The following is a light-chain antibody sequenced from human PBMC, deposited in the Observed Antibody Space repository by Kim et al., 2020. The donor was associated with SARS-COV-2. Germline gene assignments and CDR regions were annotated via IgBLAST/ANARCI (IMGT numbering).Light chain of an antibody. V-gene: IGLV1-36*01. J-gene: IGLJ2*01. Sequence: QSVLTQPPSVSEAPRQRVTISCSGSSANIGHNAVSWYQQLPGKAPKLVIYYDDLLPSGVSDRCSGSTSGTSASLAISGLQPGDEADYYCAAWDERVDGAVFGGGTKLTVL. CDR1: SANIGHNA. CDR3: AAWDERVDGAV. CDR2: YDD.